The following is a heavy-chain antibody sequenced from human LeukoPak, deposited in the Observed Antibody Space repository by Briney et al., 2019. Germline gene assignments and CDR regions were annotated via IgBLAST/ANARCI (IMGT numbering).Heavy chain of an antibody. CDR2: INTDGSST. D-gene: IGHD2-21*02. J-gene: IGHJ1*01. Sequence: PGGSLRLSCAASGFTFSSHWMHWVRQAPGQELVWVSRINTDGSSTSYADSVKGRFNISRDNAKNTLYLQMNSLRAEDMAVYYCARAASCGGDCSSSYLQHWGQGTLVTVSS. CDR1: GFTFSSHW. CDR3: ARAASCGGDCSSSYLQH. V-gene: IGHV3-74*01.